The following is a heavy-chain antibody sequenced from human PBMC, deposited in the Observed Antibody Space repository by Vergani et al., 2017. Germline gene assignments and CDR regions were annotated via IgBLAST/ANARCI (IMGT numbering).Heavy chain of an antibody. CDR3: AGSRPYCTMGSCTDV. D-gene: IGHD2-8*01. CDR2: IHTGGST. Sequence: QVKLQESGPGLLKPSQTLSLTCTVSGESIRSGSHYWSWIRQPAGKGPEWIGHIHTGGSTDLNPSFESRLSISVDTSKSQFSLKLNSITVADTAVYYCAGSRPYCTMGSCTDVWGKGTLVTVSS. CDR1: GESIRSGSHY. V-gene: IGHV4-61*02. J-gene: IGHJ4*02.